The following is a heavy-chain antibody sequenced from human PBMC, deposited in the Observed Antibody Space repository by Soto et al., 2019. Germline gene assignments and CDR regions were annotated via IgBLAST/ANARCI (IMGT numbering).Heavy chain of an antibody. CDR2: VYHTGNA. V-gene: IGHV4-30-2*01. J-gene: IGHJ6*02. CDR3: ASRPFYYYGLDV. CDR1: GGSITTAGYS. Sequence: SETLSLTCTVPGGSITTAGYSWSWIRQPPGKALEWIGYVYHTGNAYPKPSLKSRVTISLDRSKNQFSLKMTSVTAADTALYYCASRPFYYYGLDVWGQGTTVTVSS.